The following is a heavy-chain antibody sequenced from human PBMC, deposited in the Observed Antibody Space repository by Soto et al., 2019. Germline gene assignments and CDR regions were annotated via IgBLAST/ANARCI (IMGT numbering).Heavy chain of an antibody. Sequence: QVQLVESGGGVVQPGRSLRLSCEASGFTFSGYGMHWVRQAPGKGLDWVAAISNDASTKHYADSVKGRFTISRDNSKNTMDLQMNSLSAEDTAVYYCAKDRVSEHSSGWPQGHWGQGTLVTVSS. CDR3: AKDRVSEHSSGWPQGH. J-gene: IGHJ4*02. V-gene: IGHV3-30*18. CDR1: GFTFSGYG. D-gene: IGHD6-19*01. CDR2: ISNDASTK.